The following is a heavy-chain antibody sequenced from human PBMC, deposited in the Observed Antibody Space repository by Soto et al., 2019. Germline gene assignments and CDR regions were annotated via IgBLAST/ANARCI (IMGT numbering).Heavy chain of an antibody. J-gene: IGHJ4*02. D-gene: IGHD3-3*01. CDR1: GGSIRSYH. Sequence: PSETLSLTCTVSGGSIRSYHWSWIRQSPGKGLEWIAYIYNSGSTNYNPSLRSRVTISVDTSQNQFSLNLYSVTTADTAVYYCARTYDFLSGYYAHFDYWGQGTPVTVSS. CDR2: IYNSGST. V-gene: IGHV4-59*01. CDR3: ARTYDFLSGYYAHFDY.